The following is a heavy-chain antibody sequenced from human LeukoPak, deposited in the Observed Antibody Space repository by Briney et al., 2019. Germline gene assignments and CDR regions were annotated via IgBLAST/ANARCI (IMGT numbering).Heavy chain of an antibody. Sequence: SETLSLTCTVSGGSISSYYWSWIRQPPGKGLEWIGYIYYSGSTNYNPSLKSRVTISVDTSKNQFSLKLSSVTAADTAVYYCASRGRDGYNFLYFDYWGQGTLVTVSS. CDR2: IYYSGST. CDR1: GGSISSYY. D-gene: IGHD5-24*01. CDR3: ASRGRDGYNFLYFDY. J-gene: IGHJ4*02. V-gene: IGHV4-59*01.